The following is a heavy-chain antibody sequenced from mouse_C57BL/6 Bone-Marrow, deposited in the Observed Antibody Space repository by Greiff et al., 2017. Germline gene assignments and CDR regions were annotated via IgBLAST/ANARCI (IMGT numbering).Heavy chain of an antibody. Sequence: DVKLMESGGGLLKPGGCLKLSCAASGFTLSDYGLHWVRQAPEKGLGWVAYISSGSSTIYYADTVKGRFTISRDNAKNTLFLQMTRLRSEDTAMYYCARWWGFAYWGQGTLVTVSA. D-gene: IGHD1-1*02. CDR3: ARWWGFAY. V-gene: IGHV5-17*01. CDR2: ISSGSSTI. CDR1: GFTLSDYG. J-gene: IGHJ3*01.